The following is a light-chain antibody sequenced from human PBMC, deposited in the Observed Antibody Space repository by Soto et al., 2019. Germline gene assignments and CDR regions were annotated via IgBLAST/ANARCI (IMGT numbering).Light chain of an antibody. CDR1: SSDVDDYNY. Sequence: QSALTQPASVSGSPGQSITISCSGTSSDVDDYNYVFWYQQHPGKAPKLMIYEVSHRLSGVSNRFSGSNSGYTASLTISGLQDEDEADYYCTSSLSNSVVVFGGGTKVTVL. CDR3: TSSLSNSVVV. J-gene: IGLJ3*02. CDR2: EVS. V-gene: IGLV2-14*01.